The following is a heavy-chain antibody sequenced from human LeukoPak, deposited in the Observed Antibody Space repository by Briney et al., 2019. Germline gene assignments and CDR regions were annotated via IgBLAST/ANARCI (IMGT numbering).Heavy chain of an antibody. CDR1: GGTFSSYA. D-gene: IGHD2-21*01. V-gene: IGHV1-69*05. Sequence: SVEVSCKASGGTFSSYAISWVRQAPGQGLEWMGRIIPIFGTANYAQKFQGRVTITTDESTSTAYMELSSLRSEDTAVYYCARAMLIRRSVFDYWGQGTLVTVSS. CDR3: ARAMLIRRSVFDY. J-gene: IGHJ4*02. CDR2: IIPIFGTA.